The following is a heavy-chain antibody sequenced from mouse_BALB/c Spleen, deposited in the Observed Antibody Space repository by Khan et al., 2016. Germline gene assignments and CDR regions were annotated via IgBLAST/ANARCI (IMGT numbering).Heavy chain of an antibody. CDR2: INYSGGT. J-gene: IGHJ3*01. CDR1: GYSITSDYA. D-gene: IGHD1-1*01. V-gene: IGHV3-2*02. Sequence: EVQLQESGPGLVKPSQSLSLTCTATGYSITSDYAWNWIRPFPGDKLEWMAFINYSGGTSYNPSLKSRISISRDTSKNQFFLQLNSVTAEDTATYYCARDYDGSSFFDYWGQGTLVTVSA. CDR3: ARDYDGSSFFDY.